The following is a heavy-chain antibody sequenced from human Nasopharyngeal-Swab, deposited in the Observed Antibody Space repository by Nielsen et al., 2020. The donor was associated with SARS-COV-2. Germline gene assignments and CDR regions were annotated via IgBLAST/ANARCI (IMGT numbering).Heavy chain of an antibody. V-gene: IGHV2-70*01. J-gene: IGHJ4*02. D-gene: IGHD3/OR15-3a*01. CDR3: ARIPPLDYYFDY. CDR2: IDWDDDK. Sequence: WNRQPPGKALEWLALIDWDDDKYYSTSLKTRLTISKDTSKNQVVLTMTNMDPVDTATYYCARIPPLDYYFDYWGQGTLVTVSS.